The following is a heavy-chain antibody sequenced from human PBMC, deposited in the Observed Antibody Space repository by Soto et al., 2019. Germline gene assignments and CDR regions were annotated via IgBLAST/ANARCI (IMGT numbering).Heavy chain of an antibody. V-gene: IGHV4-39*01. CDR2: IAYSGNT. Sequence: SETLSLTCTVSGDSITTSGYYWGWIRQPPGKGLEWIGSIAYSGNTHYNPSLRSRVTFSLHTSENQFSLNLRSVTAEDTAVYYSARREEETEQQLTEGFYYYGMDVWGQGITVTVSS. D-gene: IGHD1-1*01. CDR3: ARREEETEQQLTEGFYYYGMDV. J-gene: IGHJ6*02. CDR1: GDSITTSGYY.